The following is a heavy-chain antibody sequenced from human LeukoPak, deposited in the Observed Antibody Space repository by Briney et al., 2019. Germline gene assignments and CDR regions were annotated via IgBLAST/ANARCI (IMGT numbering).Heavy chain of an antibody. J-gene: IGHJ4*02. CDR2: IYYSGST. V-gene: IGHV4-59*01. Sequence: ASETLSLTCTDSGGSISTYYWSWIRQPPGKGLEWIGYIYYSGSTNYSPSLQSRVTISVDTSKNQFSLRLSSVTAADTAMYYCARSGTKTNGFDYWGQGTLVTVSS. CDR1: GGSISTYY. D-gene: IGHD2-8*01. CDR3: ARSGTKTNGFDY.